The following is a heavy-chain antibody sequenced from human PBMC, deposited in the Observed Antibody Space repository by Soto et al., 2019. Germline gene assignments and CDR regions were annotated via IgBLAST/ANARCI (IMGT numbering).Heavy chain of an antibody. CDR3: XXXLPPQDY. CDR2: IRPYNGNT. CDR1: GYTFTSYG. Sequence: QVQLVQSGAEVKKPGASVKVSCKASGYTFTSYGISWVRQAPGQGLEWMGWIRPYNGNTNYAQKLQGRVTMTTDTXXXXXXXXXXXXXXXXXXXXXXXXXLPPQDYWGQGTLVTVSS. J-gene: IGHJ4*02. V-gene: IGHV1-18*01.